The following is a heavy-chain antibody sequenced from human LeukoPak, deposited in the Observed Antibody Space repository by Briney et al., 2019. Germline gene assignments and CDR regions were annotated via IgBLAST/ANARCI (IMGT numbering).Heavy chain of an antibody. CDR3: AREYSGYEVTYFDY. CDR2: ISAYNGNT. D-gene: IGHD5-12*01. Sequence: GASVKVSCKASGYTFTSYGISWVRQAPGQGLEWMGWISAYNGNTNYAQKLQGRVTMTTDTSTSTAYMELRSLRSDDTAVYYCAREYSGYEVTYFDYWGQGTLVTVSS. CDR1: GYTFTSYG. J-gene: IGHJ4*02. V-gene: IGHV1-18*01.